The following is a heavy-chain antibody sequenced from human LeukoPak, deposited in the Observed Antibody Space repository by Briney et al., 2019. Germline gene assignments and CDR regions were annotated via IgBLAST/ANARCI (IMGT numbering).Heavy chain of an antibody. CDR2: IRSKANSYAT. Sequence: GGSLRLSCAASGFTFSGSAMHWVRQASGKGLEWVGRIRSKANSYATAYAASVKGRFTISRDDSKNTAYLQMNSLKTEDTAVYYCTRPWTADDLTAYWGQGTLVTVSS. CDR1: GFTFSGSA. J-gene: IGHJ4*02. D-gene: IGHD6-25*01. V-gene: IGHV3-73*01. CDR3: TRPWTADDLTAY.